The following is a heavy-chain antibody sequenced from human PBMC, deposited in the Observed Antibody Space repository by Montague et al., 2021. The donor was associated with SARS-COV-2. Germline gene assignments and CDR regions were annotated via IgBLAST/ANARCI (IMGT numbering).Heavy chain of an antibody. D-gene: IGHD3-16*02. Sequence: NYKPSLKSRVTMSVDTSKNQFSLKLSSVTAADTAVYYCARDLIVYDYVWGSYRPYGMDVWGQGTTVTVSS. V-gene: IGHV4-4*07. J-gene: IGHJ6*02. CDR3: ARDLIVYDYVWGSYRPYGMDV.